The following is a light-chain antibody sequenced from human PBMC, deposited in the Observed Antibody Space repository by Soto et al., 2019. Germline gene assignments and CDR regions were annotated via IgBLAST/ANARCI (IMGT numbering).Light chain of an antibody. Sequence: DIQMTQSPSSLSASVGDRVTITCRTSQTINNYLNWYQQKPGKAPRLLIYAASTLQSGVPSRFTGSGSGTDSPLTISSLQPEDFATYYCQQSYTTPRTFGQGTKVEIK. CDR2: AAS. V-gene: IGKV1-39*01. CDR1: QTINNY. J-gene: IGKJ1*01. CDR3: QQSYTTPRT.